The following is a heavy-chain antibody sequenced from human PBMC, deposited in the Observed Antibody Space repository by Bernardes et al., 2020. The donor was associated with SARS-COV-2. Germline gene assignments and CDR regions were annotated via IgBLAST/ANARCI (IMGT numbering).Heavy chain of an antibody. CDR2: FDPEDGKP. J-gene: IGHJ2*01. CDR3: ATETGGNVVMTYWYFDL. Sequence: ASVKVSCKVSGYTVTEVSIHWVRQTPAKGLEWMGGFDPEDGKPIYAQKFQGRVTMTEDTSTDTVYLDLSNLTSEDTAVYYCATETGGNVVMTYWYFDLWGRGSLVTVSS. V-gene: IGHV1-24*01. D-gene: IGHD1-26*01. CDR1: GYTVTEVS.